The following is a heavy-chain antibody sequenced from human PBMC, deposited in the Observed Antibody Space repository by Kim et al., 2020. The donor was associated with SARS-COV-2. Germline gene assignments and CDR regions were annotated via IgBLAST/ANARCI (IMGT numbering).Heavy chain of an antibody. CDR2: ISSSGSTI. D-gene: IGHD6-19*01. V-gene: IGHV3-11*01. J-gene: IGHJ6*02. CDR3: ASAAVAGTFYYYGMDV. Sequence: GGSLRLSCAASGFTFSDYYMSWIRQAPGKGLEWVSYISSSGSTIYYADSVKGRFTISRDNAKNSLYLQMNSLRAEDTAVYYCASAAVAGTFYYYGMDVWGQGTTVTVSS. CDR1: GFTFSDYY.